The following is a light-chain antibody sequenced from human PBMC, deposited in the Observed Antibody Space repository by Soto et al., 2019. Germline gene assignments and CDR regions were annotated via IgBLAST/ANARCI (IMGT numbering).Light chain of an antibody. Sequence: EVVSPQSGGPGSLYPGEKSAVPFRASQSVSSYLAWYQQKPGQAPRLLIYDASNRATGIPARFSGSGSGTDFTLPISSLEPEDFAVYYCQPRSNWPTFGQGTKVDIK. J-gene: IGKJ1*01. CDR3: QPRSNWPT. V-gene: IGKV3-11*01. CDR2: DAS. CDR1: QSVSSY.